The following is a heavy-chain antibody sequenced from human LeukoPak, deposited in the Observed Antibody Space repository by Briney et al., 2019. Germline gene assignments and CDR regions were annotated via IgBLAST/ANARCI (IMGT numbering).Heavy chain of an antibody. J-gene: IGHJ6*03. CDR1: GFTFSSYD. Sequence: PGGSLRLSCAASGFTFSSYDMHWVRQAPGKGLEWVGFIRSKAYGGTTEYAASVKGRFTISRDDSKSIAYLQMNSLKTEDTAVYYCTRMSVDCSSTSCYAYYYYYTDVWGKGTTVTISS. V-gene: IGHV3-49*04. D-gene: IGHD2-2*01. CDR2: IRSKAYGGTT. CDR3: TRMSVDCSSTSCYAYYYYYTDV.